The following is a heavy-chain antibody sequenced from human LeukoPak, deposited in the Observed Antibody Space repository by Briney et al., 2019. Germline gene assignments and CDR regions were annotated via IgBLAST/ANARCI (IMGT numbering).Heavy chain of an antibody. Sequence: SGKLSCTASGGTFTSYAISWVRQAPGQGLGWRGGCIPIFSTENKTQTFPARVTVTPAEYTSTGYMELSSLRSESTDVYYCARCAVMRGGYDLISTGMDVWGQGTTVTVS. D-gene: IGHD5-12*01. V-gene: IGHV1-69*01. CDR1: GGTFTSYA. CDR3: ARCAVMRGGYDLISTGMDV. J-gene: IGHJ6*02. CDR2: CIPIFSTE.